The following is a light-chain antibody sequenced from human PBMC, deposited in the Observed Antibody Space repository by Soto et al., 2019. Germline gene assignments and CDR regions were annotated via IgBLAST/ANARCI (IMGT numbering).Light chain of an antibody. V-gene: IGKV1-39*01. J-gene: IGKJ2*01. CDR1: QSITNY. CDR2: AAS. Sequence: DLQMTQSPSSLSASVGDRVTITCRASQSITNYLNWYQQKPGKAPKPLFYAASSLQSGVPSRFSGSGSGTDFTLTISSLQTEDFATYYCQENYSTPPTFGQGTKLEIK. CDR3: QENYSTPPT.